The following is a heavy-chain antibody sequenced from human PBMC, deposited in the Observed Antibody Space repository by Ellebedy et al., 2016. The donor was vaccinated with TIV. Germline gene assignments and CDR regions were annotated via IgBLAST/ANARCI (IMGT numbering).Heavy chain of an antibody. D-gene: IGHD4-23*01. CDR1: GLSFSSYW. CDR2: IKQDGSER. J-gene: IGHJ4*02. CDR3: ASHKDVLGGD. V-gene: IGHV3-7*01. Sequence: GGSLRLXXAASGLSFSSYWMSWVRQAPGKGLEWVANIKQDGSERYYVASVKGRFTISRDNAKNSLFLQMNSLRAEDTAVYFCASHKDVLGGDWGQGTLVTVSS.